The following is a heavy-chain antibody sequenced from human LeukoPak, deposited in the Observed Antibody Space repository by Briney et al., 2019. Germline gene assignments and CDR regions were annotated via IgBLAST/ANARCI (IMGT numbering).Heavy chain of an antibody. Sequence: ASVTVSCKASGYTFTSYYMHWVRQAPGQGLEWMGIINPGGGRSSSAQKVQGRVTMTRDKSKSTVYMELSRLRSEDTAVYYCARGGGLGGPGGFDYWGQGTRVTVSS. CDR3: ARGGGLGGPGGFDY. J-gene: IGHJ4*02. D-gene: IGHD3-16*01. V-gene: IGHV1-46*01. CDR1: GYTFTSYY. CDR2: INPGGGRS.